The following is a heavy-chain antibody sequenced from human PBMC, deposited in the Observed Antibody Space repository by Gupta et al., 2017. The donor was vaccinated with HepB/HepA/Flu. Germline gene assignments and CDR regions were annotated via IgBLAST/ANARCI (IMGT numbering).Heavy chain of an antibody. D-gene: IGHD3-10*01. J-gene: IGHJ4*02. CDR3: AKDISGEMATLGGFDY. CDR2: ISGDGGST. Sequence: EVQLVESGGGVVQPGGSLRLSCAASGFTFDDYAMHWVRQAPGKGLEWVSLISGDGGSTYYADSVKGRVTISRDNSKNSRDLKMNSLRTEETAVYYCAKDISGEMATLGGFDYWGQGTLVTVSS. V-gene: IGHV3-43*02. CDR1: GFTFDDYA.